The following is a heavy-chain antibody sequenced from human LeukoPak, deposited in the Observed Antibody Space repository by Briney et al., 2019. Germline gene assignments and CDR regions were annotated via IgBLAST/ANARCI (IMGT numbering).Heavy chain of an antibody. D-gene: IGHD4-17*01. Sequence: PSETLSLTCTVSGGSISSSSYYWGWIRQPPGKGLEWIGSIYYSGSTYYNPSLKSRVTISVDTSKNQFSLKLSSVTAADTAVYYCARHYGDYYYYCMDVWGKGTTVTISS. CDR1: GGSISSSSYY. J-gene: IGHJ6*03. CDR3: ARHYGDYYYYCMDV. V-gene: IGHV4-39*01. CDR2: IYYSGST.